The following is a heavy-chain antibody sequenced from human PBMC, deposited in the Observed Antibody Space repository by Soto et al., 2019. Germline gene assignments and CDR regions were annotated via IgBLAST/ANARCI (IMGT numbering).Heavy chain of an antibody. CDR1: GGSISSSSYY. D-gene: IGHD6-19*01. CDR3: ASRGSGCLDAFYI. J-gene: IGHJ3*02. CDR2: IYYSGST. V-gene: IGHV4-39*01. Sequence: PSETLSLTCTVSGGSISSSSYYWGWIRQPPGKGLEWIGSIYYSGSTYYNPSLKSRVTISVDTSKNQFSLKLSSVTAADTAVYYCASRGSGCLDAFYIWGQGTMVTVSS.